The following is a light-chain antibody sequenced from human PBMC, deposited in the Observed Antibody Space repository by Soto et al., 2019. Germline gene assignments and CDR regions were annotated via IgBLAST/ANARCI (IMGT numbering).Light chain of an antibody. J-gene: IGKJ5*01. CDR2: GAS. CDR3: QQHGSSPIT. V-gene: IGKV3-20*01. Sequence: PGERATLSFRASRSVTNNYLACHQQKPGQTPSLLIYGASSRATGIPDRFSGSGSGTDFTLTISRLEPEDFAVYYCQQHGSSPITFGQGTRLEIK. CDR1: RSVTNNY.